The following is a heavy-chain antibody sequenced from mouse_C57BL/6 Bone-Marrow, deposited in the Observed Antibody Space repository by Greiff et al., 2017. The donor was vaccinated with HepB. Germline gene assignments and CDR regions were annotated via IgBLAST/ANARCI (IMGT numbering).Heavy chain of an antibody. CDR1: GFSLTSYG. J-gene: IGHJ1*03. Sequence: VQGVESGPGLVQPSQSLSITCTVSGFSLTSYGVHWVRQPPGKGLEWLGVIWSGGSTDYNAAFISRLSISKDNSKSQVFFKMNSLQADDTAIYYCAKHHYYGSSYGFDVWGTGTTVTVSS. CDR3: AKHHYYGSSYGFDV. CDR2: IWSGGST. V-gene: IGHV2-4*01. D-gene: IGHD1-1*01.